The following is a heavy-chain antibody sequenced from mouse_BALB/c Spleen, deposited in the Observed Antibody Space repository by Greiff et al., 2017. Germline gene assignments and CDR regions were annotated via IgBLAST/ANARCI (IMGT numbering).Heavy chain of an antibody. J-gene: IGHJ3*01. D-gene: IGHD1-1*01. CDR3: AREEGYYGSSFAY. CDR1: GYTFTSYT. CDR2: INPSSGYT. Sequence: VQLVESAAELARPGASVKMSCKASGYTFTSYTMHWVKQRPGQGLEWIGYINPSSGYTEYNQKFKDKTTLTVDKSSSTAYMQLSSLTSEDSAVYYCAREEGYYGSSFAYWGQGTLVTVSA. V-gene: IGHV1-4*02.